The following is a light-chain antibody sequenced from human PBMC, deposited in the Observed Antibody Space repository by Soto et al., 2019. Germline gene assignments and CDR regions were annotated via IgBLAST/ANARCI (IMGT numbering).Light chain of an antibody. Sequence: QPVLTQPPSASGTPGQRVTISCSGSSSNIRSNTVNWYQQLPGTAPKLLIYNNNQRPSGVPDRFSGSKSGTSASLAISGLQSEDEADYYCAAWDDSLNGLVFGTGTKVTVL. CDR2: NNN. CDR1: SSNIRSNT. CDR3: AAWDDSLNGLV. J-gene: IGLJ1*01. V-gene: IGLV1-44*01.